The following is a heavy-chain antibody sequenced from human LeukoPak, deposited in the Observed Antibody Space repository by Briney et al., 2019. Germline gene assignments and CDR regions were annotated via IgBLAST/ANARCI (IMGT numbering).Heavy chain of an antibody. Sequence: ASVKVSCKPSGYTFTGYYMHWVRQDPGQRLEWIGWINPNSGGKNYAQNFQGRVTMTRATSISTAYMELSRLSSADTAVYYCAPTGARMYYFDYWGQGTLVTVSS. CDR1: GYTFTGYY. J-gene: IGHJ4*02. D-gene: IGHD7-27*01. CDR2: INPNSGGK. CDR3: APTGARMYYFDY. V-gene: IGHV1-2*02.